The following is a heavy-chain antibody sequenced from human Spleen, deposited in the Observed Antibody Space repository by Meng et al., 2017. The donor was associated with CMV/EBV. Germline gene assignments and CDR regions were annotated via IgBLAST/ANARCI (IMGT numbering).Heavy chain of an antibody. CDR1: GFIFSDYY. CDR3: ARYSVNYDF. Sequence: LRRSCAASGFIFSDYYMSWIRQAPGKGLEWVSYISSSGSGIYYADSVKGRFTISRDNAKNSLYLQMNSLRAEDTAVYYCARYSVNYDFWGQGTLVTVSS. D-gene: IGHD2-21*01. V-gene: IGHV3-11*04. CDR2: ISSSGSGI. J-gene: IGHJ4*02.